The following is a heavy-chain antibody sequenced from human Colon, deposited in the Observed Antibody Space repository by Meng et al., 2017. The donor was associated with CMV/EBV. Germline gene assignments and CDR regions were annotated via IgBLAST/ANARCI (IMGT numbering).Heavy chain of an antibody. V-gene: IGHV3-74*01. CDR3: GEGGGGSYSAY. J-gene: IGHJ4*02. Sequence: GESLKISCAASGFTFSSYWMYWVRQAPGKGLVWVSRIKSDGSSTTYADSVKGRFTISRDNAKNTLYLQMNSLRADDTGVYYCGEGGGGSYSAYWGQGTLVTVSS. D-gene: IGHD2-15*01. CDR1: GFTFSSYW. CDR2: IKSDGSST.